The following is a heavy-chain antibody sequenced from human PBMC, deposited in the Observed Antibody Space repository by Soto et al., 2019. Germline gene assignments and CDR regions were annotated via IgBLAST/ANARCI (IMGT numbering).Heavy chain of an antibody. CDR2: IFHSGST. CDR3: AKVRGYASGWRYFDY. J-gene: IGHJ4*02. V-gene: IGHV4-59*01. CDR1: GGSISGYY. Sequence: QVQLQEWGPGLVKPSETVSLTCNVSGGSISGYYWSWIRQAPGKGLQWIGYIFHSGSTSYNPSLRSRVTISVDTSKNQFSLKVNSVTAADTAVYYCAKVRGYASGWRYFDYWGQGTLVTVSS. D-gene: IGHD5-18*01.